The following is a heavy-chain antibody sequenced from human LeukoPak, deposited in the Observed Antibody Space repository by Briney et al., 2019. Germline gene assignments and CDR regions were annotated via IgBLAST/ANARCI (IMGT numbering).Heavy chain of an antibody. CDR3: ARERNTIFGVVIIWDWFDP. CDR1: GGTFSSYA. D-gene: IGHD3-3*01. Sequence: GASVKVSCKASGGTFSSYAISWVRQAPGQGLEWMGRIIPILGIANYAQKFQGRVTITADKSTSTAYMELSSLRSEDTAVYYCARERNTIFGVVIIWDWFDPWGQGTLVTVSS. V-gene: IGHV1-69*04. CDR2: IIPILGIA. J-gene: IGHJ5*02.